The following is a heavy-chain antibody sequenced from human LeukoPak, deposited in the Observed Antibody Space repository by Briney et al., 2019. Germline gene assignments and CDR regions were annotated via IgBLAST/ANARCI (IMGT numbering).Heavy chain of an antibody. CDR2: IKQDGSEK. V-gene: IGHV3-7*01. CDR1: GFTFSSYW. J-gene: IGHJ4*02. D-gene: IGHD1-26*01. Sequence: GGSLRLSCAASGFTFSSYWMSWVRQAPGKGLEGVANIKQDGSEKYYVDSVKGRFTISRDNAKNSLYLQMNSLRAEDTAVYYCARDGVSGAHWFDYWGQGTLVTVSS. CDR3: ARDGVSGAHWFDY.